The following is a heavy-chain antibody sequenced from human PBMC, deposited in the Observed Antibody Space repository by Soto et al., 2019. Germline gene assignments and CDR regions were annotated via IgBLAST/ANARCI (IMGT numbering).Heavy chain of an antibody. V-gene: IGHV3-7*04. D-gene: IGHD3-10*01. CDR3: ARATGADTEDY. CDR2: XNEYGXER. J-gene: IGHJ4*02. Sequence: PXXSLRLSCSASGFIFTSYWMSWLRQAPGKGLEWVASXNEYGXERYYVESVKGXFTISRDXXKNSLYLKMNSLRDEDKDVYYCARATGADTEDYWGKGTLVTVSS. CDR1: GFIFTSYW.